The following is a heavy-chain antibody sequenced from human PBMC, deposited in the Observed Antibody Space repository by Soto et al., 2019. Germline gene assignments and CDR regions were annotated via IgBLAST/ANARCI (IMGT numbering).Heavy chain of an antibody. CDR1: GFTFSSYG. J-gene: IGHJ4*02. V-gene: IGHV3-33*01. CDR2: IWYDGSNK. Sequence: GGSLRLSCAASGFTFSSYGMHWVRQAPGKGLEWVAVIWYDGSNKYYADSVKGRFTISRDNSKNTLYLQMNSLRAEDTAVYYCARGPSDSLRYFDWLFPFDYWGQGTLVTVSS. D-gene: IGHD3-9*01. CDR3: ARGPSDSLRYFDWLFPFDY.